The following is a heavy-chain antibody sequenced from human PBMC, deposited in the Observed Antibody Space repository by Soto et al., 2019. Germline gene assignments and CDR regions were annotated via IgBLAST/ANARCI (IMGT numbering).Heavy chain of an antibody. CDR3: ARGDILTGRDYFDY. J-gene: IGHJ4*02. CDR2: IYHSGST. CDR1: GGSISSGGYS. D-gene: IGHD3-9*01. V-gene: IGHV4-30-2*01. Sequence: SETLSLTCAVSGGSISSGGYSWSWIRQPPGKGLEWIGYIYHSGSTYYNPSLKSRVTISVDGSKNQFSLKLSSVTAADTAVYYCARGDILTGRDYFDYWGQGTLVTVSS.